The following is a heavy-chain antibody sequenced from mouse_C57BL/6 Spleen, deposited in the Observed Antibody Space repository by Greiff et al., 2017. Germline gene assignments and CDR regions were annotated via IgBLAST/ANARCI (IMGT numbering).Heavy chain of an antibody. CDR1: GFSLTSYG. J-gene: IGHJ1*03. Sequence: VKLMESGPGLVAPSQSLSITCTVPGFSLTSYGVSWVRQPPGKGLEWLGVIWGDGSTNYHSALISRLSISQDNSKSQVVLTLNSLQTDDTATYYCAKAYDYVYWYFDVWGTGTTVTVSS. CDR3: AKAYDYVYWYFDV. V-gene: IGHV2-3*01. CDR2: IWGDGST. D-gene: IGHD2-4*01.